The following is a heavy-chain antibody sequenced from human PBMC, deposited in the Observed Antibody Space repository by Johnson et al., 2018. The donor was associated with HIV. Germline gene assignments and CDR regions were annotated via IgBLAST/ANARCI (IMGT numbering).Heavy chain of an antibody. V-gene: IGHV3-30*19. CDR3: ARDTEYSSNWYAFDI. Sequence: HVQLVESGGGVVQPGGSLRLSCAASGFTFSSYGMHWVRQAPGKGLEWVAVISYDGSNKYYADSVKGRFTISKDNSKNTLYLQVKSLRAEDTAVYYCARDTEYSSNWYAFDIWGQGTMVTVSS. CDR2: ISYDGSNK. D-gene: IGHD6-13*01. J-gene: IGHJ3*02. CDR1: GFTFSSYG.